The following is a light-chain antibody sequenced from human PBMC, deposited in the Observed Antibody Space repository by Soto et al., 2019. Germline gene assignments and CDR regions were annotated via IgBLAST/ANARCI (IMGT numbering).Light chain of an antibody. CDR2: KAS. Sequence: DIQMTQSPSTLSASVGDRVTITCRASQSISSWVAWYQQKPGKGPKLLIYKASHLESGVPSRFSGSGSGTEFTLTISSLQPGDFATYYCQQYNSYWTFGQGTKVDIK. CDR1: QSISSW. V-gene: IGKV1-5*03. J-gene: IGKJ1*01. CDR3: QQYNSYWT.